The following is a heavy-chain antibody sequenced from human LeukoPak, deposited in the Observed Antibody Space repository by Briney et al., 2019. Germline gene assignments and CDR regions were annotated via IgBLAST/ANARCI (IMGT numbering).Heavy chain of an antibody. Sequence: ASVKVSCKASGGTFSSYAISWVRQAPGQGLEWMGGIIPIFGTANYAQKFQGRVTITADESTSTAYMELSSLRSEDTAVYYCARLAVGYYGSGSYYKPRYYYYYMDVWGKGTTVTISS. CDR2: IIPIFGTA. D-gene: IGHD3-10*01. J-gene: IGHJ6*03. CDR3: ARLAVGYYGSGSYYKPRYYYYYMDV. V-gene: IGHV1-69*13. CDR1: GGTFSSYA.